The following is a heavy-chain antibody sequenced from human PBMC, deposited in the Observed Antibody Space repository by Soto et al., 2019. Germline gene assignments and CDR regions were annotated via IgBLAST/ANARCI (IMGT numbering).Heavy chain of an antibody. CDR3: ARDTSTDFWSGYSSWFDP. CDR1: VFTGSSYS. CDR2: ISSSSSYI. V-gene: IGHV3-21*01. Sequence: GSLRLSCAASVFTGSSYSMNWVRQAPGKGLEWVSSISSSSSYIYYADSVKGRFTISRDNAKNSLYLQMNSLRAEDTAVYYCARDTSTDFWSGYSSWFDPWGQGTLVTVSS. J-gene: IGHJ5*02. D-gene: IGHD3-3*01.